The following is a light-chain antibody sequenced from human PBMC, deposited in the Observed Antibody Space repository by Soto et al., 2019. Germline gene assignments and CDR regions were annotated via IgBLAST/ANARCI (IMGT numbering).Light chain of an antibody. Sequence: DIQLTQSPSTLSGSVGDRVTLTCRASQTISSGXACYXQKPGKAPKLLIYKASTLKSGVPSRFSGSGSGXXLTLTISSLQPDDFATYYCQHYNSYSEAFGQGTKVDI. CDR2: KAS. CDR3: QHYNSYSEA. J-gene: IGKJ1*01. CDR1: QTISSG. V-gene: IGKV1-5*03.